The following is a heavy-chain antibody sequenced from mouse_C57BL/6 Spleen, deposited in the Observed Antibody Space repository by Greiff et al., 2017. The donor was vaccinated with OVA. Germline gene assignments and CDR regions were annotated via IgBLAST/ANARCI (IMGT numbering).Heavy chain of an antibody. D-gene: IGHD1-1*02. J-gene: IGHJ2*01. Sequence: VKLQQPDAELVKPGASVKISCKASGYTFTDHSIHWVKQRPEQGLEWIGYIYPSDGSTKYNEKFKGKATLTADKSSSTAYMQLNSLTSEDSAVYLCARSGVGRPLDDWGKGTTLTVSS. CDR1: GYTFTDHS. CDR3: ARSGVGRPLDD. CDR2: IYPSDGST. V-gene: IGHV1-78*01.